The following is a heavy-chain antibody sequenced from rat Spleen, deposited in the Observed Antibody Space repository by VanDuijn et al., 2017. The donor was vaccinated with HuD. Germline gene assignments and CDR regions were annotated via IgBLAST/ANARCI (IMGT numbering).Heavy chain of an antibody. D-gene: IGHD1-11*01. CDR2: IIYDGSRT. CDR3: ARHEDYGGYSRDYFGY. CDR1: GFTFSDYN. J-gene: IGHJ2*01. Sequence: EVQLVESGGGLVQPGRSLTLSCVVSGFTFSDYNMAWVRQAPEKGLEWVATIIYDGSRTYYRDSVKGRFTISRDIAKSTLFLQMNSLKSEDTATYYCARHEDYGGYSRDYFGYWGQGVMVTVSS. V-gene: IGHV5S10*01.